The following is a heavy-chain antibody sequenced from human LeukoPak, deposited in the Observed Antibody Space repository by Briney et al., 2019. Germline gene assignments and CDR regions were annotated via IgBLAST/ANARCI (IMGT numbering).Heavy chain of an antibody. V-gene: IGHV3-7*01. CDR1: GFTFTTYW. CDR3: ARGQLADSY. D-gene: IGHD3-22*01. Sequence: PGGSLRLSCAASGFTFTTYWMSWIRQTPGKGLEWVAKIKPGGSEKSYVDSVKGRFTISRDNAKNSVFLQMDSLRVEDTALYYCARGQLADSYWGQGALVTASS. J-gene: IGHJ4*02. CDR2: IKPGGSEK.